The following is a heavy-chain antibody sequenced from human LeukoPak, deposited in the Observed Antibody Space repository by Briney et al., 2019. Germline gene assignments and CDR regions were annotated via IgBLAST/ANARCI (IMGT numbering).Heavy chain of an antibody. V-gene: IGHV4-30-4*01. CDR1: GGSISSGDYY. Sequence: PSETLSLTCTVSGGSISSGDYYWSWIRQPPGKGLEWIGYIYYSGSTYYNPSLKSRVTISVDTSENQFSLKLSSVTAADTAVYYCARDLSSSSLWFDPWGQGTLVTVSS. D-gene: IGHD6-6*01. CDR2: IYYSGST. CDR3: ARDLSSSSLWFDP. J-gene: IGHJ5*02.